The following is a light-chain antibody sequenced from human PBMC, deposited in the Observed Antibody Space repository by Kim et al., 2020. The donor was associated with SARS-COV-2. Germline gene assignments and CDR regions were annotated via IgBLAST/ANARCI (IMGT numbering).Light chain of an antibody. Sequence: DIQMTQSPSSLSASLGDRVTITCRASQTVTTYLSWFQQRPGKAPKLLIFAASRLQDGVPSRFSGSGSGTDFSLSISGLQPEDFATYFCQQTFRTLWTFGQGTKVDIK. J-gene: IGKJ1*01. CDR1: QTVTTY. CDR3: QQTFRTLWT. V-gene: IGKV1-39*01. CDR2: AAS.